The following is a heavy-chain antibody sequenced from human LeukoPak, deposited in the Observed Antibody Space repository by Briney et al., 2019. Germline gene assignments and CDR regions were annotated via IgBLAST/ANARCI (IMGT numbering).Heavy chain of an antibody. V-gene: IGHV4-30-4*07. D-gene: IGHD2-21*02. CDR2: IYYSGST. Sequence: PSETLSLTCAVSGGSISSGGYSWSWIRQPPGKGLEWIGYIYYSGSTYYNPSLKSRVTISVDTSKNQFSLKLSSVTAADTAVYYCARTAYCGGDCYDKNFDYWGQGTLVTVSS. CDR3: ARTAYCGGDCYDKNFDY. CDR1: GGSISSGGYS. J-gene: IGHJ4*02.